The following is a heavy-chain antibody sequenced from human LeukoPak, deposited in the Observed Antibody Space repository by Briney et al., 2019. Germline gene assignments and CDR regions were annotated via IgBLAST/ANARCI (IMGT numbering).Heavy chain of an antibody. J-gene: IGHJ5*02. V-gene: IGHV4-34*01. CDR2: TNHSGST. Sequence: SETLSLTCAVYGGSFSGYYWSWIRQPPGKGLEWIGETNHSGSTNYNPSLKSRVTISVDTSKNQFSLKLSSVTAADTAVYYCARGRFLEWLREPRNWFDPWGQGTLVTVSS. D-gene: IGHD3-3*01. CDR1: GGSFSGYY. CDR3: ARGRFLEWLREPRNWFDP.